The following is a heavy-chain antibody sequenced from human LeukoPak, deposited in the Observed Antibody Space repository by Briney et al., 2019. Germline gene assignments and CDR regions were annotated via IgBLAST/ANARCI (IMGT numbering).Heavy chain of an antibody. CDR3: ARDRPFDP. V-gene: IGHV3-30*02. CDR1: GFTFISYG. Sequence: PGGSVRLSFAASGFTFISYGMHSVRQAPGKRLEWVAFIGFVVSNKYYADSVKARFTISRDNSKNTLYLQMNSLRAEDTAVYYCARDRPFDPWGQGSLVTVSP. CDR2: IGFVVSNK. J-gene: IGHJ5*02.